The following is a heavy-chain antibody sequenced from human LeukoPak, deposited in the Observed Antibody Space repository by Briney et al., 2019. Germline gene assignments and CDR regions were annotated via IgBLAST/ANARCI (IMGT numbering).Heavy chain of an antibody. CDR2: ISSTSGTTI. J-gene: IGHJ5*02. V-gene: IGHV3-11*04. D-gene: IGHD3-9*01. CDR3: ARDGTQYYDILTGYSNNWFDP. CDR1: GFTVSSNY. Sequence: GGSLRLSCAASGFTVSSNYMSWVRQAPGKGLEWIAYISSTSGTTIFYADSVKGRFTISRDNTKNSLYLQMNSLRAEDTATYYCARDGTQYYDILTGYSNNWFDPWGQGTLVTVSS.